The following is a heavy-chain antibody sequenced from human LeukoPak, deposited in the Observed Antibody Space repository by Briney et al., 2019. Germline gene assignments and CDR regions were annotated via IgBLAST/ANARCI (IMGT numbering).Heavy chain of an antibody. Sequence: PSETLSLTCAVYGGSFSGYYWSWIRQPPGKGLEWIGEINHSGSTNYNPSLKSRVTISVDTSKNQFSLKLSSVTAADTAVYYCARGGDYALYYYYYGMDVWGQGTTVTVSS. CDR2: INHSGST. CDR1: GGSFSGYY. CDR3: ARGGDYALYYYYYGMDV. J-gene: IGHJ6*02. D-gene: IGHD4-17*01. V-gene: IGHV4-34*01.